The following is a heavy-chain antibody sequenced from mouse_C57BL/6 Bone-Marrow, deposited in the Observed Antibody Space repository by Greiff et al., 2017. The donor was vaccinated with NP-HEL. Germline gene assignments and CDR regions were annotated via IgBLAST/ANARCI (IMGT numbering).Heavy chain of an antibody. Sequence: QVQLQQSGAELVRPGASVKLSCKASGYTFTDYYINWVKQRPGQGLEWIARIYPGSGNTYYNEKFKGKATLTAEKSSSPAYMQLSSLTSEDSAVYFCARPYYSNYGDYWGQGTTLTVSS. D-gene: IGHD2-5*01. CDR1: GYTFTDYY. CDR2: IYPGSGNT. V-gene: IGHV1-76*01. J-gene: IGHJ2*01. CDR3: ARPYYSNYGDY.